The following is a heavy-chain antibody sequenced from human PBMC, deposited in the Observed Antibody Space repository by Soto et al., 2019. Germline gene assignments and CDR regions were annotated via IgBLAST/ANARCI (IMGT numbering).Heavy chain of an antibody. D-gene: IGHD4-17*01. CDR3: ARDVLLDYGDYWSDP. CDR1: GFTFSSYA. V-gene: IGHV3-30-3*01. Sequence: GGSLRLSCAASGFTFSSYAMHWVRQAPGKGLEWVAVISYDGSNKYYADSVKGRFTISRDNSKNTLYLQMNSLRAEDTAVYYCARDVLLDYGDYWSDPWGQGTLVTVSS. CDR2: ISYDGSNK. J-gene: IGHJ5*02.